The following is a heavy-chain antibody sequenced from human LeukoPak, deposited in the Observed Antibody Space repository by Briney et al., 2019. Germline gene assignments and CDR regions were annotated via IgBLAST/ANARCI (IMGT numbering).Heavy chain of an antibody. CDR3: ATEESSGWYYFDY. D-gene: IGHD6-19*01. J-gene: IGHJ4*02. Sequence: SETLSLTCTVSGGSISSSSYYWGWIRQPPGKGLGRIGNIYYSGSTYYNPSLKSRVTISVDTSKNQFSLKLSSVAAADTAVYYCATEESSGWYYFDYWGQGTLVTVSS. V-gene: IGHV4-39*07. CDR1: GGSISSSSYY. CDR2: IYYSGST.